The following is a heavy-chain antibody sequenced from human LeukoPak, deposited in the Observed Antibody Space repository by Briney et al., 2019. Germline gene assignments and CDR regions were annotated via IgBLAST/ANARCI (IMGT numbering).Heavy chain of an antibody. Sequence: SQTLSLTCAVSGGSISSGGYSWSWIRQPPGKGLEWIGYIYHSGSTYYNPSLKSRVTISVDRSKNQFPLKLGSVTAADTAVYYCARGYCSSTSCYPPGRYYFDYWGQGTLVTVSS. CDR1: GGSISSGGYS. J-gene: IGHJ4*02. CDR2: IYHSGST. V-gene: IGHV4-30-2*01. CDR3: ARGYCSSTSCYPPGRYYFDY. D-gene: IGHD2-2*01.